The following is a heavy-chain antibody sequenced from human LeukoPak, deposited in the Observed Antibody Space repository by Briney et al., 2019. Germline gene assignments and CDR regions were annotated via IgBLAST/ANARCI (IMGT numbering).Heavy chain of an antibody. Sequence: GGSLGLSCAASGFTFSAYIMNWVRQAPGRGLEWVSSISESSGYIYYADSVRGRFTISRDNAKNSLFLQMNSLRAEDTAVYYCASSPNRLGWFDPWGQGTLVTVSS. D-gene: IGHD3-9*01. V-gene: IGHV3-21*01. CDR3: ASSPNRLGWFDP. J-gene: IGHJ5*02. CDR1: GFTFSAYI. CDR2: ISESSGYI.